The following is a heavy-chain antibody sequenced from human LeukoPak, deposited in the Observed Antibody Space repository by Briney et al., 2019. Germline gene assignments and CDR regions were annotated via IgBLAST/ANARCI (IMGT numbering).Heavy chain of an antibody. Sequence: GGTLRLSCAASGFTFSSYGMNWVRQAPGKGLEWVGFIRSKIYGGTPEYAASVRGRFTTSRDDSKGVAYLQMNSLKTEDTAVYYCTRDQTPYYWGQGTLVTVSS. J-gene: IGHJ4*02. CDR2: IRSKIYGGTP. V-gene: IGHV3-49*04. CDR1: GFTFSSYG. CDR3: TRDQTPYY.